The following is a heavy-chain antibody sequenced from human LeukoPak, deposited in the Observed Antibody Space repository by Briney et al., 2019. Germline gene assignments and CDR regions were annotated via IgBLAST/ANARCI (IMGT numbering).Heavy chain of an antibody. Sequence: PSETLSLTCTVSGGSISSGDYYWSWIRQPPGKGLEWIGYIYYSGNTYYNPSPKSRVTISVDTSKNQFSLKLSSVTAADTAVYYCARGGTVQGSEYFQHWGQGTLVTVSS. V-gene: IGHV4-30-4*08. CDR1: GGSISSGDYY. CDR3: ARGGTVQGSEYFQH. CDR2: IYYSGNT. D-gene: IGHD3-16*01. J-gene: IGHJ1*01.